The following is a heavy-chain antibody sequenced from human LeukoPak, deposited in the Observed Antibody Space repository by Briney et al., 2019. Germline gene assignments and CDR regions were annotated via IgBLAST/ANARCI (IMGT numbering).Heavy chain of an antibody. CDR1: DGSISSYY. D-gene: IGHD6-13*01. V-gene: IGHV4-59*08. CDR2: IYYSGST. CDR3: ARHSSSSSYGMDV. Sequence: SETLSLTCTVSDGSISSYYWSWIRQPPGKGLEWIGYIYYSGSTNYNPSLKSRVTISVDTPKNQFSLKLSSVTAADTAVYYCARHSSSSSYGMDVWGQGNTVTVSS. J-gene: IGHJ6*02.